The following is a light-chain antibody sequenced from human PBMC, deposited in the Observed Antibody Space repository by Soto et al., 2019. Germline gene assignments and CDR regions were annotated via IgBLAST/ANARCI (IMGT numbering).Light chain of an antibody. CDR2: DAS. J-gene: IGKJ1*01. CDR1: QSVSSY. Sequence: EIVLTQSPATLSLSPGERATLSCRASQSVSSYLAWYQQKPGQAPRLLIYDASSRATGIPDRFSGSGSGTDFTLTISRLEPEDFAVYYCQQYSTSRTWTFGQGTKVDIK. V-gene: IGKV3-20*01. CDR3: QQYSTSRTWT.